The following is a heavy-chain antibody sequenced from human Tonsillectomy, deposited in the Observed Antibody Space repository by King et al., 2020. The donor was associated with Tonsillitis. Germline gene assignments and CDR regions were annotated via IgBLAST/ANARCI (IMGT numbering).Heavy chain of an antibody. V-gene: IGHV3-7*01. D-gene: IGHD2-21*01. CDR3: ARDKDGDSDY. J-gene: IGHJ4*02. CDR2: IKQDGSEK. CDR1: GFTFSSYW. Sequence: VQLVESGGGLVQPGGSLRLSCAASGFTFSSYWMIWVRQAPGKGLEWGANIKQDGSEKYYVDSVKGRFTISRDNDKNSLYLQMNSLRAEDTAVYYCARDKDGDSDYWGQETLVTVSS.